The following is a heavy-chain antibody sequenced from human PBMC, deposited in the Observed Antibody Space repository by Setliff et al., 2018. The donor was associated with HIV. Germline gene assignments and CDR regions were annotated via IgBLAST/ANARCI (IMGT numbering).Heavy chain of an antibody. CDR2: IIPMYGTT. V-gene: IGHV1-69*13. Sequence: SVKVSCKASRGTFNRYTISWVRQAPGQGLEWMGGIIPMYGTTKYAKKFQGRVTLTADESTSTAYMELSGLKSEATALYYCASAPPDIVATSDYWYFDVWGRGTLVTVSS. J-gene: IGHJ2*01. D-gene: IGHD5-12*01. CDR1: RGTFNRYT. CDR3: ASAPPDIVATSDYWYFDV.